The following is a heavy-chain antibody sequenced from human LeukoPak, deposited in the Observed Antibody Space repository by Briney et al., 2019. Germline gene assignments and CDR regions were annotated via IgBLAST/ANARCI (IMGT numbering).Heavy chain of an antibody. CDR3: ARSLWDIVVVPAAHLDY. Sequence: SETLSLTCTVSGGSISSGDYYWSWIRQPPGKGLEWIGYIYYSGSTYYNPSLKSRVTISVDTSKNQFSLKLSSVTAADTAVYYCARSLWDIVVVPAAHLDYWGQGTLVTVSS. CDR2: IYYSGST. D-gene: IGHD2-2*01. V-gene: IGHV4-30-4*08. CDR1: GGSISSGDYY. J-gene: IGHJ4*02.